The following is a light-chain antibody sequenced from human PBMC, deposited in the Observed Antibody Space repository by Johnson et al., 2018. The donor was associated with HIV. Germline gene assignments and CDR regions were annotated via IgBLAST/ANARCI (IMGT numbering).Light chain of an antibody. CDR2: KNN. CDR1: SSNIGNNY. Sequence: QSVLTQPPSVSAAPGQKVTISCSGSSSNIGNNYVSWYQQLPGTAPKLLIFKNNKRPSGIPDRFSGSKSGTSATLGITGLQTGDEADYYCGTWDSSLSAGNVFGTGTKVTVL. J-gene: IGLJ1*01. V-gene: IGLV1-51*02. CDR3: GTWDSSLSAGNV.